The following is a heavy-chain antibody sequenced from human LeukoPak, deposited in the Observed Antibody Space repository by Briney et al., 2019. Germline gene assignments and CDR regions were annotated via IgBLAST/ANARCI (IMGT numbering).Heavy chain of an antibody. CDR3: ASPPDGYDILTSYYTLGY. V-gene: IGHV3-64*01. CDR2: TSSNGGST. D-gene: IGHD3-9*01. J-gene: IGHJ4*02. Sequence: GGSLRLSCAASGFTFSSYAMHWVRQAPGKGLEYVSATSSNGGSTYYANSVKGRFTISRDNSKNTPYLQMGSLRAEDMAVYYCASPPDGYDILTSYYTLGYWGQGSLVTVSS. CDR1: GFTFSSYA.